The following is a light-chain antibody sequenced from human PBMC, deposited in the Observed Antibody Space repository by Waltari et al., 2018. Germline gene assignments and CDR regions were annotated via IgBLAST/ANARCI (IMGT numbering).Light chain of an antibody. CDR2: DVT. Sequence: QSALTQPRSVSGSPGQSVTISCPGTSSDVGGYNYVSWYQHPPGKAPKLIIYDVTKRPSGVPDRFSASKSDNTASLTISGLQAEDEADYYCCSYAGSITFWVFGGGTKLTVL. CDR1: SSDVGGYNY. J-gene: IGLJ3*02. CDR3: CSYAGSITFWV. V-gene: IGLV2-11*01.